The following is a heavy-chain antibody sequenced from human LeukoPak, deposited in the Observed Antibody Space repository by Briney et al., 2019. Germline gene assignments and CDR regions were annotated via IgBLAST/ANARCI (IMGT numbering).Heavy chain of an antibody. CDR2: ISSRGSTI. D-gene: IGHD6-19*01. V-gene: IGHV3-48*03. CDR1: GFTFSRYE. J-gene: IGHJ6*02. CDR3: ARSGYSSGWSNYYYYGMDV. Sequence: GGSLRLSCAASGFTFSRYEMNWVRQAPGKGLEWVSYISSRGSTIYYADSVKGRFTISRDNAKNSLYLQMNSLRAEDTAVYYCARSGYSSGWSNYYYYGMDVWGQGTTVTVSS.